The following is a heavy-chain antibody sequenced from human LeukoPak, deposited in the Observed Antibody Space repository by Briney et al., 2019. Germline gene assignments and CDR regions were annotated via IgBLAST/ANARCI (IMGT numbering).Heavy chain of an antibody. J-gene: IGHJ4*02. CDR2: ISWNSGSI. CDR3: AKDRPYDFWSGYPHFDY. CDR1: GFTFDDYA. Sequence: GGSLRLSCAASGFTFDDYAMHWVRQAPGKGLEWVSGISWNSGSIGYADSAKGRFTISRDNSKNTLYLQMNSLRAEDTAVYYCAKDRPYDFWSGYPHFDYWGQGTLVTVSS. V-gene: IGHV3-9*01. D-gene: IGHD3-3*01.